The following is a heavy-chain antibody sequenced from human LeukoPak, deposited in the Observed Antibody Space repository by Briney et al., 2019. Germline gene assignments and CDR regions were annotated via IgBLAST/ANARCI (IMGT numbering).Heavy chain of an antibody. Sequence: SETLSLTCTVSGGSISSYYWSWIRQPPGKGLEWIGYIYYSGSTNYNPSLKSRVTISVDTSKNQFSLKLSSVTAADTAVYYCARVITGERGRSYFDYWGQGTLVTVSS. J-gene: IGHJ4*02. CDR3: ARVITGERGRSYFDY. D-gene: IGHD7-27*01. CDR1: GGSISSYY. CDR2: IYYSGST. V-gene: IGHV4-59*01.